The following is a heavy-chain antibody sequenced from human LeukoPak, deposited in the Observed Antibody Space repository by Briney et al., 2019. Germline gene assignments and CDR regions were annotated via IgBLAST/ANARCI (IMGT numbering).Heavy chain of an antibody. CDR3: ARVRRVAARPYNWFDP. D-gene: IGHD6-6*01. CDR1: GFTFSTYS. V-gene: IGHV3-21*01. J-gene: IGHJ5*02. Sequence: PGGSLRLSCAASGFTFSTYSMNWVRQAPGKGLEWVSSISSSSDYIYYADSVKGRFSITRDNARNSLYLQMNSLRAEDTAVYYCARVRRVAARPYNWFDPWGQGTLVTVSS. CDR2: ISSSSDYI.